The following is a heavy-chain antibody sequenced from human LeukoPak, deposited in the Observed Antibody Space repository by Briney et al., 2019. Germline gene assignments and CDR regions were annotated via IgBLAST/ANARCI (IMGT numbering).Heavy chain of an antibody. V-gene: IGHV3-23*01. CDR2: ICASGART. CDR3: AKEVWPGNSGWHLFDS. Sequence: GGSLRLSCATSGFTYSTYDMSWLRQPPGKGLEWVSAICASGARTYYADSVRGRFTMSRDTSKSTLYLQMNSLRAEDTAAYYWAKEVWPGNSGWHLFDSWGQGTRVTVSS. CDR1: GFTYSTYD. D-gene: IGHD6-19*01. J-gene: IGHJ4*02.